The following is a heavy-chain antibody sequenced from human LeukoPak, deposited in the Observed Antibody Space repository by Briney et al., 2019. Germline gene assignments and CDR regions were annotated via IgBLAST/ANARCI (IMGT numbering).Heavy chain of an antibody. CDR3: ARDRGSGSYFDY. J-gene: IGHJ4*02. Sequence: ASVKVSCKASGYTFTSYGISWVRQAPGQGLEWMGWISAYNGNTNYAQKLQGRVTMTTDTSTSTDYMELRSLRSDDTAVYYCARDRGSGSYFDYWGQGTLVTVSS. CDR2: ISAYNGNT. D-gene: IGHD1-26*01. CDR1: GYTFTSYG. V-gene: IGHV1-18*01.